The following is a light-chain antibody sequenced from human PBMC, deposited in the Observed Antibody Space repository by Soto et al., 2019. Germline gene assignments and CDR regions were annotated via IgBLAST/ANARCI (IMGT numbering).Light chain of an antibody. CDR2: KAS. V-gene: IGKV1-5*03. Sequence: DIQRSQCPSTLSASVGDRVTITCLASQNINTWLDWYQQKPGKAPKLLILKASSLESGVPSRFSGSGSGTEFTLTISSLQPDDFETYYCQQYNSYSRTFGQGPKV. CDR3: QQYNSYSRT. J-gene: IGKJ1*01. CDR1: QNINTW.